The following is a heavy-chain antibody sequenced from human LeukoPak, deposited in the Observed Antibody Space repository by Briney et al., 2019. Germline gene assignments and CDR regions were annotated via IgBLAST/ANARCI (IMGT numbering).Heavy chain of an antibody. Sequence: GGSLRLSCAASGFTFNSYAMSWVRQAPGKGLEWVSAISGSGGSTYYADSVKGRFTISRDNSKNTLYLQMNSLRAEDTAVYYCASSGDSSGYYPFDYWGQGTLVTVSS. J-gene: IGHJ4*02. CDR1: GFTFNSYA. CDR2: ISGSGGST. CDR3: ASSGDSSGYYPFDY. V-gene: IGHV3-23*01. D-gene: IGHD3-22*01.